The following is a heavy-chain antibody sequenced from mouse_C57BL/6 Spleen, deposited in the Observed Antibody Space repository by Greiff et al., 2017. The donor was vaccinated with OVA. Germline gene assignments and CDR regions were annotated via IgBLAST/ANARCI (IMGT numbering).Heavy chain of an antibody. V-gene: IGHV1-26*01. Sequence: VQLQQSGPELVKPGASVKISCKASGYTFTDYYMNWVKQSHGKSLEWIGDINPNNGGTSYNQKFKGKATLTVDKSSSTAYMELRSLTSEDSAVYYCARPAQARGFAYWGQGTLVTVSA. CDR1: GYTFTDYY. J-gene: IGHJ3*01. CDR2: INPNNGGT. CDR3: ARPAQARGFAY. D-gene: IGHD3-2*02.